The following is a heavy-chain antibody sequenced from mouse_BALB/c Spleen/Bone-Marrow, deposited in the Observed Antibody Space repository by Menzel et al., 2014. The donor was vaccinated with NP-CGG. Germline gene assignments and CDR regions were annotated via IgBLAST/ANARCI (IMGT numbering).Heavy chain of an antibody. D-gene: IGHD2-2*01. CDR3: ARNCRYYGYDVNAMDY. CDR1: GFSLSRYS. V-gene: IGHV2-6-4*01. Sequence: VKLMESGPGLVATSQSLSITCTVSGFSLSRYSVHWVRQPPGKGLEWLGMIWGGGSTDYNSALKSRLSISKDNSKSQVFLKMNSLQTDDTAMYYCARNCRYYGYDVNAMDYWGQGTSVTVSS. CDR2: IWGGGST. J-gene: IGHJ4*01.